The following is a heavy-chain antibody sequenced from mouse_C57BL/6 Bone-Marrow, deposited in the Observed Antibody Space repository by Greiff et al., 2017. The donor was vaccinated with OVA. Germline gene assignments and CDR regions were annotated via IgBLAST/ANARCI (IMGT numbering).Heavy chain of an antibody. D-gene: IGHD2-3*01. CDR3: ARDEGYDGYSFYAMDY. J-gene: IGHJ4*01. V-gene: IGHV5-4*01. CDR2: ISDGGSYT. CDR1: GFTFSSYA. Sequence: EVMLVESGGGLVKPGGSLKLSCAASGFTFSSYAMSWVRQTPEKRLEWVATISDGGSYTYYPDNVKGRFTISRDNAKNNLYLQMSHLKSEDTAMYYCARDEGYDGYSFYAMDYWGQGTSVTVSS.